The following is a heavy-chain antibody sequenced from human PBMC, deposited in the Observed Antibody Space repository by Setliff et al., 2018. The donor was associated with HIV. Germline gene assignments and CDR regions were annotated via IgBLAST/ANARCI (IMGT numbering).Heavy chain of an antibody. D-gene: IGHD5-18*01. Sequence: SETLSLTCTVSGGSISSYYWSWIRQPPGKGLEWIVYVYYDGSTKHNPSLESRVTISVDTSKNQFSLKVSSVTAADTAVYYCARDRSSGGYTYGLIDYWGQGRLVTVSS. V-gene: IGHV4-59*01. CDR1: GGSISSYY. CDR3: ARDRSSGGYTYGLIDY. CDR2: VYYDGST. J-gene: IGHJ4*02.